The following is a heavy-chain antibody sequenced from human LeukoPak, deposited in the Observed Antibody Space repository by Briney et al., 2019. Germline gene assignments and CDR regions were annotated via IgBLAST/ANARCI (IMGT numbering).Heavy chain of an antibody. CDR3: TREYGFMTTVFHAFDI. D-gene: IGHD4-17*01. CDR1: GGSITSSSYY. J-gene: IGHJ3*02. CDR2: VYYSGNT. Sequence: PSETLSLTCTVSGGSITSSSYYWGWIRQPPGKGLEWIGSVYYSGNTYYNSSLKSRVTISVDTSKNQFSLKLSSVTAADTAIYYCTREYGFMTTVFHAFDIWGQGAMVTVSS. V-gene: IGHV4-39*07.